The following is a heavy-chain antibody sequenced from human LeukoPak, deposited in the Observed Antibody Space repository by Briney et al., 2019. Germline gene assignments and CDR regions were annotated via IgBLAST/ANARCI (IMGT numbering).Heavy chain of an antibody. CDR3: AKDLWNWKLFLGGYYYYGMDV. J-gene: IGHJ6*02. D-gene: IGHD1-1*01. CDR1: GFTFSNYG. Sequence: PGRSLRLSCAASGFTFSNYGMHWVRQAPGKGLEWVAVISYDGSNKYYADSVKGRFSISRDNSKNTLYLQVNSLRAEDTALYYCAKDLWNWKLFLGGYYYYGMDVWGQGTTVTVSS. CDR2: ISYDGSNK. V-gene: IGHV3-30*18.